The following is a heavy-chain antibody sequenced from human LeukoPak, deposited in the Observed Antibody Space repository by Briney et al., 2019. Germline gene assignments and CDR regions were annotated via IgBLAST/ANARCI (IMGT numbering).Heavy chain of an antibody. CDR3: ATDAVDMDV. CDR2: MNPNSGNT. V-gene: IGHV1-8*01. Sequence: ASVNVSFNSSGYTFTICDINWVRQATGQGLEWMGWMNPNSGNTGYAQKFQVRVTMTRNTSISKAYMELSSLRSEDTAVYYCATDAVDMDVWGKGTTVTVPS. CDR1: GYTFTICD. J-gene: IGHJ6*03.